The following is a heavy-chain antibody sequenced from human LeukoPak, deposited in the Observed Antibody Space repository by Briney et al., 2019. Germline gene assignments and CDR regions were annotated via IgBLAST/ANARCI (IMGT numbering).Heavy chain of an antibody. CDR1: GGSISSYY. D-gene: IGHD6-25*01. CDR3: ASKRARSRGYFQH. V-gene: IGHV4-59*01. J-gene: IGHJ1*01. CDR2: IYYSGST. Sequence: SETLSLTCTVSGGSISSYYWSWIRQPPGKGLEWIGYIYYSGSTNYNPSLKSRVTISVDTSKNQFSLKLSSVTAADTAVYYCASKRARSRGYFQHWGQGTLVTVSS.